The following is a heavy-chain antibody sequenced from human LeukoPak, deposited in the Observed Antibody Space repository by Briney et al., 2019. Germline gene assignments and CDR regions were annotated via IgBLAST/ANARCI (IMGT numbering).Heavy chain of an antibody. CDR2: ISAYNGNT. D-gene: IGHD3-9*01. CDR3: ARGYDILTGTGWFDP. V-gene: IGHV1-18*01. CDR1: GYTFTSNG. J-gene: IGHJ5*02. Sequence: GASVKVSCKASGYTFTSNGISCVRQAPGQGLEWMGWISAYNGNTNYAQKLQGRVTITTDTSTSTAYIELRSLRSDDTAVYYCARGYDILTGTGWFDPWGQGTLVTVSS.